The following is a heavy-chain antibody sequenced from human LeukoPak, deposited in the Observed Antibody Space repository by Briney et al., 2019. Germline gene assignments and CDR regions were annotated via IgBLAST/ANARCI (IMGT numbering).Heavy chain of an antibody. CDR3: ARHDCYSSLNWFDH. J-gene: IGHJ5*02. CDR1: WLSLNSPNYL. Sequence: PADTVSLICSVWWLSLNSPNYLGRGTPQPPGRGVEGIGTIYYTETTYYNPSLNTPHPISVDTSKKQFSLKLSSVTAADTAAYYCARHDCYSSLNWFDHWGQGTLITVSS. V-gene: IGHV4-39*01. D-gene: IGHD2-21*01. CDR2: IYYTETT.